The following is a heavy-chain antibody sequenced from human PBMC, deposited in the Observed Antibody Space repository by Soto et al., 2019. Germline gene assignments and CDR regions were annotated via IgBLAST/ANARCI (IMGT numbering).Heavy chain of an antibody. Sequence: SETLSLTCAVYGGSFSNNYWTWLRQPPGKGLEWIGEISPSGTTKYIPSLKSRGTISVDTSRKQFFLKVTSVSAADTAVYYCATSLWFGTQPETWGPGTLVTVSS. V-gene: IGHV4-34*01. D-gene: IGHD3-10*01. CDR1: GGSFSNNY. J-gene: IGHJ5*02. CDR3: ATSLWFGTQPET. CDR2: ISPSGTT.